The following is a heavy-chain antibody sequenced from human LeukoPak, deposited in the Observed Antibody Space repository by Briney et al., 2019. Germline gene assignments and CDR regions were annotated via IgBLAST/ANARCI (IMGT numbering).Heavy chain of an antibody. CDR3: ARAIAVAEFDY. CDR2: INHSGST. J-gene: IGHJ4*02. V-gene: IGHV4-34*01. CDR1: GGSFSGYY. Sequence: SETLSLTCAVYGGSFSGYYWSWLRQPPGKGLEWIGEINHSGSTNYNPSLKSRVTISVDTSKNQFSLKLSSVTAADTAVYYCARAIAVAEFDYWGQGTLVTVSS. D-gene: IGHD6-19*01.